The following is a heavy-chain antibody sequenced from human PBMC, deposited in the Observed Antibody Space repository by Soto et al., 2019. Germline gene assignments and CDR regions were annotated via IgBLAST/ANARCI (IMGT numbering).Heavy chain of an antibody. CDR1: GYTFTGYY. CDR3: AKATRSAGSDVFDY. D-gene: IGHD5-12*01. J-gene: IGHJ4*02. Sequence: GASVKVSCKASGYTFTGYYMHWVRQAPGQGLEWMGWINPNGGGTNYAQKFQGWVTMTRDTSISTAYMELSRLRSDDTAVYYCAKATRSAGSDVFDYWGQGTLVTVSS. V-gene: IGHV1-2*04. CDR2: INPNGGGT.